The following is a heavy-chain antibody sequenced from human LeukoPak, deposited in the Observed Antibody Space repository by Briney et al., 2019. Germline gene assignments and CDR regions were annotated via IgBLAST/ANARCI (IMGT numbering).Heavy chain of an antibody. CDR1: GFTFSSYG. Sequence: GGSLRLSCAASGFTFSSYGMHWVRQAPGKGLEWVAVIYYDGSGRLYADSVKGRFTISRDDSKNTLFLEMNSLSAEDTAVYYCAREESAYYREFWGQGTLLTVSS. CDR3: AREESAYYREF. D-gene: IGHD3-3*01. J-gene: IGHJ4*02. V-gene: IGHV3-33*01. CDR2: IYYDGSGR.